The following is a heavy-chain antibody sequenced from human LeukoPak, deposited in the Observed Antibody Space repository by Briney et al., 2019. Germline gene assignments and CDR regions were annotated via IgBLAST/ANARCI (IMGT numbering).Heavy chain of an antibody. D-gene: IGHD5-12*01. CDR3: ARVRSGYDSETYFDY. CDR1: GFTFSSYG. CDR2: IWYDGSNK. Sequence: GGSLRLSCAASGFTFSSYGMHWVRQAPGKGLEWVALIWYDGSNKYYTDSVKGRLTISRDNSKNTLYLQMNSLRAEDTAVYYCARVRSGYDSETYFDYWGQGTLVTVSS. V-gene: IGHV3-33*01. J-gene: IGHJ4*02.